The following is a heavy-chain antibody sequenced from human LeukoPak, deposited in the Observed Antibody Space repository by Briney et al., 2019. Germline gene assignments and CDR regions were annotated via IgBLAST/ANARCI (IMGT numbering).Heavy chain of an antibody. Sequence: PGGSLRLSCAASGFTFSAAWMSWVRQAPGRGPEWVGLIGSNTEGGTSKYAAPVKGRFTISRDDSKNTLYLQMNSLKTEDTAVYYCTTMGRGYFDCWGQGALVTVSS. V-gene: IGHV3-15*04. CDR1: GFTFSAAW. D-gene: IGHD3-10*01. J-gene: IGHJ4*02. CDR2: IGSNTEGGTS. CDR3: TTMGRGYFDC.